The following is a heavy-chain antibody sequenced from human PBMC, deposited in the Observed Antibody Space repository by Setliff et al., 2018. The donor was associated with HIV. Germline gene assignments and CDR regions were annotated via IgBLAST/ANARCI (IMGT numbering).Heavy chain of an antibody. CDR2: IYHSGST. V-gene: IGHV4-38-2*01. J-gene: IGHJ6*02. Sequence: SETLSLTCAVSGYSISSGYYWGWIRQPPGKGLEWIGSIYHSGSTYYNPSLKSRVTISVDTSKNQFSLKLSSVTAADTAVYYCARRYSSSWFYYYYGMDVWGQGTTVTVS. CDR1: GYSISSGYY. D-gene: IGHD6-13*01. CDR3: ARRYSSSWFYYYYGMDV.